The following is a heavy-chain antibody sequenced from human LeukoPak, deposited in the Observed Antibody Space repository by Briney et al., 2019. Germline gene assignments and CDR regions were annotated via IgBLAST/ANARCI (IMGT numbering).Heavy chain of an antibody. Sequence: PGGSLRLSCAASGFTFDDYGMSWVRQVPGKGLEWVSGINWNGGSTGYADSVKGRFTISRDNAKNSLYLQMNSLRAEDTAVYYCARTRLKVGWSDYWGQGTLVTVSS. V-gene: IGHV3-20*04. CDR3: ARTRLKVGWSDY. CDR1: GFTFDDYG. J-gene: IGHJ4*02. CDR2: INWNGGST. D-gene: IGHD6-19*01.